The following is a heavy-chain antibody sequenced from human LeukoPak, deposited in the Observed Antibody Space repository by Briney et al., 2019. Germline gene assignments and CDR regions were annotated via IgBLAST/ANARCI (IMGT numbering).Heavy chain of an antibody. J-gene: IGHJ4*02. Sequence: PSETLSLTCTVPGGSISSYYWSWIRQPPGKGLEWIGYIYYSGTTNYNPSLKSRVTISVDTSKNQFSLKLSSVTAADTAVYYCAREARGITDYWGQGTLVTVSS. D-gene: IGHD3-10*01. CDR2: IYYSGTT. CDR3: AREARGITDY. CDR1: GGSISSYY. V-gene: IGHV4-59*01.